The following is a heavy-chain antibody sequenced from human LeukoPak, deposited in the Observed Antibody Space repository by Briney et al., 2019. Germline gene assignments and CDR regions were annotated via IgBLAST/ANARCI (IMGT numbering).Heavy chain of an antibody. Sequence: PSETLSLTCIVSGGSIRTSSYYWGWIRQTPGKGLEWIGSIHYSGSTYYNPSLKSRVTISVETSQFSLNLMSVTPADTAMYYCARDNAASYYSWFGTWGQGIMVTASS. V-gene: IGHV4-39*07. CDR2: IHYSGST. CDR1: GGSIRTSSYY. J-gene: IGHJ5*02. CDR3: ARDNAASYYSWFGT. D-gene: IGHD3-10*01.